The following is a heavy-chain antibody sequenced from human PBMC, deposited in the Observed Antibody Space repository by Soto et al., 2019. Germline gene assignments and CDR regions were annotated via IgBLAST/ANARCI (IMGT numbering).Heavy chain of an antibody. CDR3: ARRIEMTTMKTGMDV. J-gene: IGHJ6*02. Sequence: SETLSLTCDVSGYSITSGHYWGWIRQPPGKGLEWIGIIHHSGSTYYNPPLKSRVTISIDTSRNRFSLKLISVTAADTAVYYCARRIEMTTMKTGMDVWGQGTTVTVSS. CDR2: IHHSGST. V-gene: IGHV4-38-2*01. CDR1: GYSITSGHY.